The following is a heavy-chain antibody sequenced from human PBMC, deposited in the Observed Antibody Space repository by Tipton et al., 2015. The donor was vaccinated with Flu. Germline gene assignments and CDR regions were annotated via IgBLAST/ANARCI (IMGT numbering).Heavy chain of an antibody. Sequence: SLRLSCKASGFDFSVYGMHWVRQAPGKGLEWVAAIWYDGSNIHYADSVKGRFTVSRDNFRNTLYLQMNGLRVDDTGVYYCARDEGVVNYYFGMDVWGQGTTVSVSS. CDR1: GFDFSVYG. CDR2: IWYDGSNI. CDR3: ARDEGVVNYYFGMDV. J-gene: IGHJ6*02. V-gene: IGHV3-33*01.